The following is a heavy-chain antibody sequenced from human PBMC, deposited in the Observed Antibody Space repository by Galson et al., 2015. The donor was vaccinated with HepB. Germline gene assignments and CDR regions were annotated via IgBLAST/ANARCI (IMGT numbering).Heavy chain of an antibody. Sequence: SVKVSCKASGYTFTGYYMHWVRQAPGQGLEWMGWINPNSGGTNYAQKFQGWVTMTRDTSTSTAYMELSRLRSDDTAVYYCARQSADYGDYFFDYWGQGTLVTVSS. CDR1: GYTFTGYY. V-gene: IGHV1-2*04. CDR3: ARQSADYGDYFFDY. J-gene: IGHJ4*02. CDR2: INPNSGGT. D-gene: IGHD4-17*01.